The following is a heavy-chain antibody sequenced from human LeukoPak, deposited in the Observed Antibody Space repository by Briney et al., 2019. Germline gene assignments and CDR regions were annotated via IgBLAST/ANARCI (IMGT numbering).Heavy chain of an antibody. CDR1: GDSISGSDYY. CDR3: LRHAGGIILN. CDR2: IWYSGSA. V-gene: IGHV4-39*01. D-gene: IGHD1-1*01. J-gene: IGHJ4*02. Sequence: SETLSLTCNVSGDSISGSDYYWGWMRQPPGKGLEWIANIWYSGSAYYNPSLQSRVTITVDTSKNQFSLNVKSVTAGDSAVYYCLRHAGGIILNWGQGTRVAVSS.